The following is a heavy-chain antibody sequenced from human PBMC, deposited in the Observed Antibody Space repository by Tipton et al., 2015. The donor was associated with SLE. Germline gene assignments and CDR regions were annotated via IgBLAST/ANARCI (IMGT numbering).Heavy chain of an antibody. Sequence: SLRLSCAASGVIFSTLAMSWVRQAPGKGLEWVSGIRGSGGSTYYADSVKGRFTISRDNGKNSLYLQMRSLTTEDTALYYCVKEHNTGWPNFDYWGQGTLVTVSA. CDR3: VKEHNTGWPNFDY. V-gene: IGHV3-23*01. J-gene: IGHJ4*02. CDR1: GVIFSTLA. CDR2: IRGSGGST. D-gene: IGHD6-19*01.